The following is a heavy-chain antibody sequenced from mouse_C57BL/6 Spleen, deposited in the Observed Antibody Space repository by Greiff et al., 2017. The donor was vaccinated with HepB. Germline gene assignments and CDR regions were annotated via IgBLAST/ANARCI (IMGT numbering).Heavy chain of an antibody. Sequence: EVKLVESGGGLVKPGGSLKLSCAASGFTFSSYAMSWVRQTPEKRLEWVATISAGGSYTYYPDNVKGRFTISRDNAKNNLYLQMSHLKSEDTAMYYCARELWLRRGYFDVWGTGTTVTVSS. CDR3: ARELWLRRGYFDV. J-gene: IGHJ1*03. CDR2: ISAGGSYT. D-gene: IGHD2-2*01. CDR1: GFTFSSYA. V-gene: IGHV5-4*01.